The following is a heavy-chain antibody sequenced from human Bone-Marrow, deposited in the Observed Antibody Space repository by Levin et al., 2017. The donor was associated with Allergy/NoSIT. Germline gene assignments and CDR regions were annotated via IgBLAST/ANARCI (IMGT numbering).Heavy chain of an antibody. CDR2: MNPSSGDT. CDR1: GYSFTSYD. Sequence: RASVKVSCNPSGYSFTSYDINWVRQATGQGLEWMGWMNPSSGDTGYAQKFQGRLTMTRNTSKRTVYMELSSLRSEDTAVYYCARGGNWFDPWGQGTLVTVSS. J-gene: IGHJ5*02. CDR3: ARGGNWFDP. V-gene: IGHV1-8*01.